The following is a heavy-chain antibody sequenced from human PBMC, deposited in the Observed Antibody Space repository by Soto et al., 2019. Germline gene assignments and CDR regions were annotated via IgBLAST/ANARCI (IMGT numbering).Heavy chain of an antibody. J-gene: IGHJ4*02. CDR1: GFNFRSYA. Sequence: GVSLRLSCAASGFNFRSYAMSWVRQAPGKGLEWVSAITSSGGSTYYADSVKGRFTISRDNSKNTLHLQMNSLRAEDTAVYYCAKEGDGYSDYFDYWGQGTLVTVSS. CDR2: ITSSGGST. D-gene: IGHD2-21*01. V-gene: IGHV3-23*01. CDR3: AKEGDGYSDYFDY.